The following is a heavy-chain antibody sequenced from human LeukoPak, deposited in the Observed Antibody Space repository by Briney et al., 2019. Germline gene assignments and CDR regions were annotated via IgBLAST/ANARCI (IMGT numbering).Heavy chain of an antibody. CDR2: INPSGGST. Sequence: GASVKVSCKASGYTFSSYYIHWVRQAPGQGLEWMGIINPSGGSTSYAQKFQGRVTMTRDTSTSTVYMELSSLRSEDTAVYYCARGFPAARGDYWGQGTLVTVSS. CDR3: ARGFPAARGDY. V-gene: IGHV1-46*01. D-gene: IGHD6-6*01. J-gene: IGHJ4*02. CDR1: GYTFSSYY.